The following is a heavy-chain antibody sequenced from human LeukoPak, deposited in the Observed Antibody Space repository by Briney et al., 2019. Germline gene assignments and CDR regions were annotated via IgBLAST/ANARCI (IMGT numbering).Heavy chain of an antibody. Sequence: SSETLSLTCTVSGGSINSYFWSWIRQPPGKGLEWIGYIYYTGVTKYSPSLQSRVTMSVDTSNNQSSLKLTSVTAADTAAYYCTRHAPVPVIGHGMGVWGQGTTVTVSS. CDR2: IYYTGVT. J-gene: IGHJ6*02. CDR3: TRHAPVPVIGHGMGV. V-gene: IGHV4-59*08. D-gene: IGHD3-10*01. CDR1: GGSINSYF.